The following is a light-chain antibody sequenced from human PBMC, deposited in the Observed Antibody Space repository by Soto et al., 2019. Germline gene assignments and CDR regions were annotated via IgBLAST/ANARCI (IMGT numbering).Light chain of an antibody. CDR1: QSINNY. CDR2: DGS. CDR3: QQYHNWGT. V-gene: IGKV3D-15*01. Sequence: EIVLTQSPDTLSLSPGDRATLSCRASQSINNYLAWYQQKPGQAPRLLIYDGSNRATGIPARFSGSGSGTEFTLTISSLQSEDFAVYYCQQYHNWGTFGGGTKVDIK. J-gene: IGKJ4*01.